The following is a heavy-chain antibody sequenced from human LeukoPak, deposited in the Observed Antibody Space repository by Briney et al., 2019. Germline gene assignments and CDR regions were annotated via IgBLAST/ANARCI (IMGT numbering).Heavy chain of an antibody. CDR1: GGSFSGYY. CDR2: INHSGST. D-gene: IGHD3-22*01. J-gene: IGHJ3*02. V-gene: IGHV4-34*01. Sequence: PSETLSLTCAVYGGSFSGYYWSWIRQPPGKGLEWIGEINHSGSTNYNPSLKSRVTISVDTSKNQFSLKLSSVTAADTAVYYCARTRSDYYYDSRHAFDIWGQGTMVTVSS. CDR3: ARTRSDYYYDSRHAFDI.